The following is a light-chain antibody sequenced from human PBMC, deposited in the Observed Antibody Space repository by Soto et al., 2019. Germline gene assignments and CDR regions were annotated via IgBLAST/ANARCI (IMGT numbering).Light chain of an antibody. J-gene: IGLJ3*02. CDR1: SSDVGGYNY. CDR2: DVS. CDR3: SSWSSSSTLV. Sequence: QSALTQPASVSGSPGQSITISCSGTSSDVGGYNYVSWYQQHPDKAPQLMIYDVSNRPSGVSNRFSGSKSGNTASLTISGLQAEDEADYYCSSWSSSSTLVFGGGTKLTVL. V-gene: IGLV2-14*01.